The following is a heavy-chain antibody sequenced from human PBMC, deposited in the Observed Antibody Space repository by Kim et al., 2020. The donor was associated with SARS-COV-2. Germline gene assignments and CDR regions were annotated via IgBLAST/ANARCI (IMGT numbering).Heavy chain of an antibody. CDR3: ASYSSLSAAGTNFDY. CDR2: IYHSGST. CDR1: GGSISSGGYS. D-gene: IGHD6-13*01. Sequence: SETLSLTCAVSGGSISSGGYSWSWIRQPPGKGLEWIGYIYHSGSTYYNPSLKSRVTISVDRSKNQFSLKLSSVTAADTAVYYCASYSSLSAAGTNFDYWGQGTLVTVSS. V-gene: IGHV4-30-2*01. J-gene: IGHJ4*02.